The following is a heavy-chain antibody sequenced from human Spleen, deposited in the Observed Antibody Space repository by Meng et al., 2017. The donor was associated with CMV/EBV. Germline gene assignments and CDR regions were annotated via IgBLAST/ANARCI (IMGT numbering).Heavy chain of an antibody. D-gene: IGHD5-24*01. CDR3: AREAGDGYNYVVFPH. V-gene: IGHV1-2*02. J-gene: IGHJ4*02. CDR2: INPNSGGT. Sequence: SGYTLTGYYMHRVRQAPGQGLEWMGWINPNSGGTNYAQKFQGRVTMTRDTSISTAYMELSRLRSDDTAVYYCAREAGDGYNYVVFPHWGQGTLVTVSS. CDR1: GYTLTGYY.